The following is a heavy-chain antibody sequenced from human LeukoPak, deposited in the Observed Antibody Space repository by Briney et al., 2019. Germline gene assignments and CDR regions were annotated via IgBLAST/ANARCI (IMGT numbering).Heavy chain of an antibody. V-gene: IGHV3-23*01. D-gene: IGHD3-22*01. CDR2: ISGSGNSA. J-gene: IGHJ3*01. CDR1: GFTNETHS. CDR3: AKGAYVGGSSGYYPI. Sequence: GGSLRLSCAASGFTNETHSMTWVRQAPGKGLEWLSSISGSGNSAYYADSVKGRFTISRDKSKSTVSLQMNSLRVEDTALYYCAKGAYVGGSSGYYPIWGQGTMDTVAS.